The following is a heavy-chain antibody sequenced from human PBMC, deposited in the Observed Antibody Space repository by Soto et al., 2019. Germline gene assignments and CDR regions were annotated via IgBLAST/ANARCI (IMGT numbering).Heavy chain of an antibody. CDR3: SRSGYSSRWYRGDCFEL. CDR1: SSTIVSYA. Sequence: SLRVSWSATSSTIVSYARLWVREAQGKGLEWVAVISYDGSNKYYADSVKGRFTISRDNSKNTLYLQMNSLRAEDTAVYYCSRSGYSSRWYRGDCFELWGQGP. J-gene: IGHJ5*02. CDR2: ISYDGSNK. D-gene: IGHD6-13*01. V-gene: IGHV3-30*03.